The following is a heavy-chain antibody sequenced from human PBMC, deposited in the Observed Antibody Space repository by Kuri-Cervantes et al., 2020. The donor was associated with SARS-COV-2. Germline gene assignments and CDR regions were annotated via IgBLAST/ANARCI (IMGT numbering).Heavy chain of an antibody. Sequence: SETLSLTCAVYGGSFSGYYWSWIRQPPGKGLEWIGEINHSGSTNYNPSLKSRLSLSVDTSKNQFSLKLTSVTAADTAIYYCARAWGYWGQGTLVTVSS. CDR3: ARAWGY. CDR2: INHSGST. J-gene: IGHJ4*02. V-gene: IGHV4-34*01. D-gene: IGHD3-16*01. CDR1: GGSFSGYY.